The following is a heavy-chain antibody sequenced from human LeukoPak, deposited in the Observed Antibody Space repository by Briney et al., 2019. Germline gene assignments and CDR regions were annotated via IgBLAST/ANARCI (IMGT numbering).Heavy chain of an antibody. D-gene: IGHD5-12*01. J-gene: IGHJ4*02. Sequence: PGGSLRLSCAASGFTFSSYWMHWVRQAPGKGLVWVSRINSDGSSTSYADCVKGRFTISRDNAKNTLYLQMNSLTAEDTAVYYCARDSGYDYSTFDYWGQGTLVTVSS. CDR3: ARDSGYDYSTFDY. CDR1: GFTFSSYW. V-gene: IGHV3-74*01. CDR2: INSDGSST.